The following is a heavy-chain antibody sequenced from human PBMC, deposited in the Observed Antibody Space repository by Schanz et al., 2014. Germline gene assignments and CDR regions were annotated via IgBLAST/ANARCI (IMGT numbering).Heavy chain of an antibody. Sequence: EVQVVESGGGLVQPGGSLRLSCTASGFNSDDYAMHWVRQAPGKGLEWVSNIPWNGAAIGYAGSVRGRFTISRDNAKNTLYLQMNSLSAEDTAVYYCARDQGYTTSWHIFDLWGQGTLVTVSS. D-gene: IGHD6-13*01. CDR2: IPWNGAAI. V-gene: IGHV3-9*02. CDR1: GFNSDDYA. J-gene: IGHJ4*02. CDR3: ARDQGYTTSWHIFDL.